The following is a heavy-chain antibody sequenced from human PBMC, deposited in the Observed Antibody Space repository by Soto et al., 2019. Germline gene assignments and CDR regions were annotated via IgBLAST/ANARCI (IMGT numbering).Heavy chain of an antibody. CDR2: IYWDDDK. D-gene: IGHD3-3*01. CDR1: GFSLTTSGVG. V-gene: IGHV2-5*02. CDR3: AHRVLRTVFGLVTTTAIYFDF. J-gene: IGHJ4*02. Sequence: QITLNESGPPQVNPRQTLTLTCTFSGFSLTTSGVGVGWIRQSPGKAPEWLALIYWDDDKRYSPSLKSRLTITKDTSKNQVVLTMADLDPADTATYYCAHRVLRTVFGLVTTTAIYFDFWSQGTPVAVSS.